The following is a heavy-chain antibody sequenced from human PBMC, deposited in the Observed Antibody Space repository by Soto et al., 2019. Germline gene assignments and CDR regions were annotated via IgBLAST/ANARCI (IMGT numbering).Heavy chain of an antibody. D-gene: IGHD2-8*01. CDR2: IAVGSGYT. Sequence: SVKYSCKPYGFTFTHSAIQRVRRARGQRLEWIGWIAVGSGYTNYAQRFQDRVTLTRDMSTATTYMELSRLTSEDTAIYYCAADATAWQQMVPSDYWGQGTLVTVSS. CDR1: GFTFTHSA. J-gene: IGHJ4*02. CDR3: AADATAWQQMVPSDY. V-gene: IGHV1-58*02.